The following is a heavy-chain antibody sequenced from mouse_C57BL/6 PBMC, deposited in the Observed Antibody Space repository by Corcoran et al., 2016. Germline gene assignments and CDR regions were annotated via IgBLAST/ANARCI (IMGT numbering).Heavy chain of an antibody. J-gene: IGHJ1*03. CDR1: GYTFTTYG. Sequence: QIQLVQSGPELKKPGETVKISCKASGYTFTTYGMSWVKQAPGKGLKWMGWINTYSGVPTYDDDFKGRFAFSLETSASTAYLQINNLKNEDTATYFGVRDSNWYFDVWGTGTTVTFSS. V-gene: IGHV9-3*01. CDR3: VRDSNWYFDV. D-gene: IGHD2-5*01. CDR2: INTYSGVP.